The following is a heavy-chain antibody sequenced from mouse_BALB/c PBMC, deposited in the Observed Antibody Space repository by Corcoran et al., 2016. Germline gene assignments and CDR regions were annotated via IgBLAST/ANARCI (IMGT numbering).Heavy chain of an antibody. J-gene: IGHJ3*01. CDR2: IYWDDDK. Sequence: QVTLKESGPGILQPSQTLSLPCSFSGFSLSTSGMGVSWIRQPSVKGLEWLANIYWDDDKRYNPSLTSRLTISKDTSSNQVFLKITSVDTADTATYYCARNLDGYYWFAYWGQGTLVTVSA. D-gene: IGHD2-3*01. CDR3: ARNLDGYYWFAY. CDR1: GFSLSTSGMG. V-gene: IGHV8-12*01.